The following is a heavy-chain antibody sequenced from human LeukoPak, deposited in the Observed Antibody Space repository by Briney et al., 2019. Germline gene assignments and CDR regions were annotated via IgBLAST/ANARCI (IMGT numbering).Heavy chain of an antibody. CDR1: GGSFSGYY. CDR3: ARGGRGSKRTYWYFDL. J-gene: IGHJ2*01. V-gene: IGHV4-34*01. CDR2: INHSGST. D-gene: IGHD5-24*01. Sequence: KPSETLSLTCAVYGGSFSGYYWSWIRQPPGKGLEWIGEINHSGSTNYNPSLKSRVTISVDTSKNQFSLKLSSVTAADTAVYYSARGGRGSKRTYWYFDLWGRGTLVTVSS.